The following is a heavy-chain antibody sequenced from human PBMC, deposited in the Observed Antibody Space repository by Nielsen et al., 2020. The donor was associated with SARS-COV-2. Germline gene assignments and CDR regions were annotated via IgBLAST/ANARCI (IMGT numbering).Heavy chain of an antibody. Sequence: SQTLSLTCVVSGESVSSTSAAWNWIRQSPSRGLEWLGRTYYRSKWYDDYAESVKSRITIKPDTSKNQFSLQLISLTPEDTAMYYCARGQLYLDSWGQGTLVTVSS. CDR2: TYYRSKWYD. D-gene: IGHD6-13*01. CDR3: ARGQLYLDS. V-gene: IGHV6-1*01. J-gene: IGHJ4*02. CDR1: GESVSSTSAA.